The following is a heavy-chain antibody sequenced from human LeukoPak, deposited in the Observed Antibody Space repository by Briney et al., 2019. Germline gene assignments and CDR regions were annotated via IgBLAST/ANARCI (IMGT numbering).Heavy chain of an antibody. CDR1: GGSIRSFY. Sequence: SETLSLTCTVSGGSIRSFYWSWIRRPAGKGLEWIGRLYNNGSTNYNPSLKSRVTMSLDTSKNQFSLKLNSVTAADTAFYYCVRDRGLGRGFDPWGQGTLVTVSS. J-gene: IGHJ5*02. V-gene: IGHV4-4*07. CDR3: VRDRGLGRGFDP. CDR2: LYNNGST. D-gene: IGHD3-16*01.